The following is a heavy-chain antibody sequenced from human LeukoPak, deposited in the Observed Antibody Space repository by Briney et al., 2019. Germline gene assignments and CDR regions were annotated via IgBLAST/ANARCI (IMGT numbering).Heavy chain of an antibody. J-gene: IGHJ4*02. D-gene: IGHD3-16*01. CDR3: AKAPPGGYYFDY. CDR1: GFTFSSYA. V-gene: IGHV3-23*01. Sequence: GGSLRLSCAASGFTFSSYAVSWVRHAPGKGLEWVSAISGSGGSTYYADSVKGRFTISRDNSKNTLYLQMNSLRAEDTVVYYCAKAPPGGYYFDYWGQGTLVTVSS. CDR2: ISGSGGST.